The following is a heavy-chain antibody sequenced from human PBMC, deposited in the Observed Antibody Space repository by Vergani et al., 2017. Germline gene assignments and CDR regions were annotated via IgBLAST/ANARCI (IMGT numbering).Heavy chain of an antibody. CDR1: GVSISSGGYY. CDR2: IYYSGST. J-gene: IGHJ5*02. D-gene: IGHD3-3*01. CDR3: ASDLWSGYYPRGWFDR. Sequence: QVQLQESGPGLVKPSQTLSLPCTVSGVSISSGGYYWSSIRQHPGKGLEWIGYIYYSGSTYYTPSLKSRVTISVDTSKNQFSLKMSSVTAADTAVYYCASDLWSGYYPRGWFDRWGQGTLVTVSS. V-gene: IGHV4-31*03.